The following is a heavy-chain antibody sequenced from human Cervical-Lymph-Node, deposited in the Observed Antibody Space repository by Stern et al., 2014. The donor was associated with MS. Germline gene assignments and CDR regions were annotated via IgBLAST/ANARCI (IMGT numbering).Heavy chain of an antibody. D-gene: IGHD3-22*01. CDR2: ISAYNGNT. V-gene: IGHV1-18*01. Sequence: QVQLVQSGGEVKKPGASVKVSCKASGYTFTSYGISWVRQAPGQGLEWMGWISAYNGNTNYAQKLQGRVTMTTDTSTSTAYMDLRSLRYDDTAVYYCARDRFHYDDTRLPDYWGQGTRVTVSS. J-gene: IGHJ4*02. CDR1: GYTFTSYG. CDR3: ARDRFHYDDTRLPDY.